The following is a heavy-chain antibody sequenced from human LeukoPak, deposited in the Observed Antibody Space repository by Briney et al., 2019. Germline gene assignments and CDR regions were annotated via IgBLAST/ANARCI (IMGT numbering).Heavy chain of an antibody. V-gene: IGHV4-38-2*02. CDR3: ARHVPYSKNYYYYMDV. CDR1: GYSISSGYY. J-gene: IGHJ6*03. CDR2: IHYSGNT. Sequence: SETLSLTCTVSGYSISSGYYWGWIRQPPGKGLEWIASIHYSGNTYYYPSLQSRVTISLDTSKNQFSLKLNSVTAADTAVYYCARHVPYSKNYYYYMDVWGKGTTVTVSS. D-gene: IGHD1-26*01.